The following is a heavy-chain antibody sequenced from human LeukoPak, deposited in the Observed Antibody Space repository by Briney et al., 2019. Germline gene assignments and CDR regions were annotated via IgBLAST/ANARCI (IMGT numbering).Heavy chain of an antibody. CDR1: GGSFSGYY. CDR3: ARDLSDCSGGSCYSNYYYYGMDV. CDR2: INHSGST. Sequence: SETLSLTCAVYGGSFSGYYWSWIRQPPGKGLEWIGEINHSGSTNYNPSLKSRVTMSVDTSKNQFSLKLSSVTAADTAVYYCARDLSDCSGGSCYSNYYYYGMDVWGQGTTVTVSS. D-gene: IGHD2-15*01. J-gene: IGHJ6*02. V-gene: IGHV4-34*01.